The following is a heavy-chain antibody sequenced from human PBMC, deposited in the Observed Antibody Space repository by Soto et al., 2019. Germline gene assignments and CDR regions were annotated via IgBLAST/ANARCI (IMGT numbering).Heavy chain of an antibody. CDR1: GVSLSSHY. V-gene: IGHV4-59*11. D-gene: IGHD6-25*01. J-gene: IGHJ5*02. CDR3: GSVRPSGYVLS. CDR2: VYFSGNT. Sequence: SETLSLTCTVSGVSLSSHYWTWIRQSPGKGLEWIGYVYFSGNTNYNPSLKSRVTISIDTSKNQFSLRLASVTAADTAFYYCGSVRPSGYVLSWGQGTLVTVSS.